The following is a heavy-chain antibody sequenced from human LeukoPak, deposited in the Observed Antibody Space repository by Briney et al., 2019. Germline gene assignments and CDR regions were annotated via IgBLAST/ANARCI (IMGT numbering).Heavy chain of an antibody. CDR3: ARNRQWLAEETPFDY. D-gene: IGHD6-19*01. J-gene: IGHJ4*02. CDR1: GGTFSSYA. CDR2: IIPILGIA. Sequence: ASVKVSCKASGGTFSSYAISWVRQARGQGLEWMGGIIPILGIANYAQKFQGRVTITADKSTSTAYMELSSLRSEDTAVYYCARNRQWLAEETPFDYWGQGTLVTVSS. V-gene: IGHV1-69*10.